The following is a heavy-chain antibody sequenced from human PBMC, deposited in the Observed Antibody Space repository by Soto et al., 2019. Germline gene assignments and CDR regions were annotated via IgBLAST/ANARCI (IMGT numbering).Heavy chain of an antibody. J-gene: IGHJ4*02. CDR3: ARDSNIFGVVTYFDY. D-gene: IGHD3-3*02. Sequence: QVQLVESGGGVVQPGRSPRLSCAASGFTFSSYGMHWVRQAPGKGLEWVAVIWYDGSNKYYADSVKGRFTISRDNSKNTLYLQMNSLRAEDTAVYYCARDSNIFGVVTYFDYWGQGTLVTVSS. V-gene: IGHV3-33*01. CDR1: GFTFSSYG. CDR2: IWYDGSNK.